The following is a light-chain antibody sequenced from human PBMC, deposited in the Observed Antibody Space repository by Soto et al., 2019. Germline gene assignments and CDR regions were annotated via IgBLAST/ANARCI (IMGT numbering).Light chain of an antibody. Sequence: QSALTQPASVSGSPGQSITISCTGTSSDVGVYNSVSWYQQHPGKAPNLLIYDVTNRPSGVSNRFSGSKSGNTASLTISGLQAEDEAAYYCSSATSSSTYVVFGGGTKLTVL. CDR3: SSATSSSTYVV. J-gene: IGLJ2*01. CDR2: DVT. CDR1: SSDVGVYNS. V-gene: IGLV2-14*01.